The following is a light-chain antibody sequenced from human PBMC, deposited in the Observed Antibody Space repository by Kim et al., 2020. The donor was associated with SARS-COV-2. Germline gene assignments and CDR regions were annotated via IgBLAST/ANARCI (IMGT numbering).Light chain of an antibody. CDR2: GNS. V-gene: IGLV1-40*01. CDR1: SSNIGAGYD. J-gene: IGLJ2*01. CDR3: QSYDSSLDVV. Sequence: GQGVTISCTGSSSNIGAGYDVHWYQQLPGTAPKLLIYGNSNRPSGVPDRFSGSKSGTSASLAITGLQAEDEADYYFQSYDSSLDVVFGGGTQLTVL.